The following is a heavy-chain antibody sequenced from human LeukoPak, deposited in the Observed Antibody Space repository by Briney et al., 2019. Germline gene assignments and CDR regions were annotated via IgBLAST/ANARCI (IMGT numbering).Heavy chain of an antibody. CDR3: ARTHLPTRILVPDANGY. J-gene: IGHJ4*02. CDR1: GFTFSSYS. Sequence: GGSLRPSCAASGFTFSSYSMHWVRQAPGKGLEWVSFIWCKRSYKYYGDSVKGRFTISRDNAQNSLYLQMNSLRDEDTAVYYCARTHLPTRILVPDANGYWGPGTLVTVSS. CDR2: IWCKRSYK. D-gene: IGHD2-2*01. V-gene: IGHV3-21*01.